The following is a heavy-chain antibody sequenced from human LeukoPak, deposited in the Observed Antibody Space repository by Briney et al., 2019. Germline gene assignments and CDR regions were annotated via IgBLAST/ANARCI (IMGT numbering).Heavy chain of an antibody. Sequence: SVKVSCKASGGTFSSYAISWVRQAPGQGLEWMGRIIPFFGIANYAQKFQGRVTITADKSTSTAYMELSSLRSEDTAVYYCAKGREIAVAGFEDWFDPWGQGTLVTVSS. D-gene: IGHD6-19*01. J-gene: IGHJ5*02. V-gene: IGHV1-69*04. CDR2: IIPFFGIA. CDR1: GGTFSSYA. CDR3: AKGREIAVAGFEDWFDP.